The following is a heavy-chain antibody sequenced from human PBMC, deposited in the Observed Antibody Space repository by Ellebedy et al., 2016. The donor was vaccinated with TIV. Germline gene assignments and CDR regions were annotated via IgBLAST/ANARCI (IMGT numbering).Heavy chain of an antibody. V-gene: IGHV5-51*01. J-gene: IGHJ6*02. CDR2: IYPGDSDT. Sequence: GESLKISCKGSGYSFTSYWIGWVRQMPGKGLEWMGIIYPGDSDTRYSPSFQGQVTISADKSISTAYLQWSSLKASDTAMYYCARGWAHYDILTGMDVWGQGTTVTVSS. CDR3: ARGWAHYDILTGMDV. D-gene: IGHD3-9*01. CDR1: GYSFTSYW.